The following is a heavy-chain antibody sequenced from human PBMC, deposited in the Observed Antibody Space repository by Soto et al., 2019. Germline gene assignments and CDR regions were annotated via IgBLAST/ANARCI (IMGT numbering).Heavy chain of an antibody. J-gene: IGHJ4*02. CDR3: AKDPRIQLWFGSFDY. V-gene: IGHV3-23*01. CDR2: ISGSGGTT. Sequence: EVQLLESGGGLVQPGGSLRLSCAASGFTFSSYAMSWVRQAPGKGLEWVSAISGSGGTTYYSDSVKGRFTISRDNSKKTLYLQMNSLRAEDTAVYYCAKDPRIQLWFGSFDYWGQGTLVTVSS. D-gene: IGHD5-18*01. CDR1: GFTFSSYA.